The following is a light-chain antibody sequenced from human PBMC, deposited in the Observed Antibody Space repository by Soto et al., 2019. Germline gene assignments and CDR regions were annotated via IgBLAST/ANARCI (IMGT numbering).Light chain of an antibody. V-gene: IGLV2-14*01. Sequence: ALTQPASVSGSPGQSITISCTGTSSDVGGYNYVSWYQQHPGKAPKLMIYEVSNRPSGVSNRFSGSKSGNTASLTISGLQAEDEADYYCSSYTSSSTPFYVFGTGTKVTVL. CDR3: SSYTSSSTPFYV. J-gene: IGLJ1*01. CDR2: EVS. CDR1: SSDVGGYNY.